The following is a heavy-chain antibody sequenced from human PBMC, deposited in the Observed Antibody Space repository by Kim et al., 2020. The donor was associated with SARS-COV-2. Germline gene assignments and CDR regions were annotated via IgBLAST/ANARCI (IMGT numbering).Heavy chain of an antibody. Sequence: GGSLRLSCAASGFTFSNAWMSWVRQAPGKGLEWVGRIKSKTDGGTTDYAAPVKGRFTISRDDSKNTLYLQMNSLKTEDTAVYYCTTDPPVDYSSSWNLYYYGMDVWGQGTTVTVSS. D-gene: IGHD6-13*01. J-gene: IGHJ6*02. V-gene: IGHV3-15*01. CDR3: TTDPPVDYSSSWNLYYYGMDV. CDR1: GFTFSNAW. CDR2: IKSKTDGGTT.